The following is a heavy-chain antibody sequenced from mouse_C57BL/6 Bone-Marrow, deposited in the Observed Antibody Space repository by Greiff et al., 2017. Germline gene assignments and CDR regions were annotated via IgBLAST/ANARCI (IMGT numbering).Heavy chain of an antibody. CDR2: ISNGGGST. J-gene: IGHJ2*01. CDR3: ARLYYYGSRTYYFDY. Sequence: EVHLVESGGGLVQPGGSLKLSCAASGFTFSDYYMYWVRQTPEKRLEWVAYISNGGGSTYYPDTVKGRFTISRDNAKNTLYLQMSRLKSEDTAMYYCARLYYYGSRTYYFDYWGQGTTLTVSS. CDR1: GFTFSDYY. D-gene: IGHD1-1*01. V-gene: IGHV5-12*01.